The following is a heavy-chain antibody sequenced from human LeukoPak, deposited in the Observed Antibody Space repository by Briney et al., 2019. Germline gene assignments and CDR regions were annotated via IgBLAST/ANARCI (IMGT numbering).Heavy chain of an antibody. D-gene: IGHD3-10*01. CDR1: GGSISSYY. V-gene: IGHV4-59*01. CDR3: ARWFGELSYFDY. Sequence: PSETLSLTCTVSGGSISSYYWSWIRQPPGKGLEWIGYIYYSGSTNYNPSLKSRVTISVDTSKNQFSLKLSSVTAADTAVCYCARWFGELSYFDYWGQGTLVTVSS. CDR2: IYYSGST. J-gene: IGHJ4*02.